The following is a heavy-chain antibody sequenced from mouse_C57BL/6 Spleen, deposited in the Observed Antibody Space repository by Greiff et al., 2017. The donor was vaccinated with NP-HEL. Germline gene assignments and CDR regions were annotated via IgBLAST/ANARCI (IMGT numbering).Heavy chain of an antibody. J-gene: IGHJ3*01. V-gene: IGHV5-17*01. D-gene: IGHD1-1*01. CDR3: ARNYGSSYEFAY. CDR1: GFTFSDYG. Sequence: EVQVVESGGGLVKPGGSLKLSCAASGFTFSDYGMHWVRQAPEKGLEWVAYISSGSSTIYSADTVKGRFTFSRDNAKNTLFLQMTSLRSEDTAMYYCARNYGSSYEFAYWGQGTLVTVSA. CDR2: ISSGSSTI.